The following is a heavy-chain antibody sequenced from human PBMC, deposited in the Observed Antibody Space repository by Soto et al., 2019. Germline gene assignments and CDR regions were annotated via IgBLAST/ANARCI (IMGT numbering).Heavy chain of an antibody. J-gene: IGHJ6*02. CDR1: GASMTIGDYY. V-gene: IGHV4-30-4*01. CDR2: VYHGGST. Sequence: QVQLQESGPGLVKPSQTLSVTCTVSGASMTIGDYYWSWIRQPPGKGLEWIGFVYHGGSTDYNPSLRSRLTLSSDRSKNQFFLSLSSVTAADTAVYFCARAVGYYYYAMDVWGQGARVTVSS. D-gene: IGHD1-26*01. CDR3: ARAVGYYYYAMDV.